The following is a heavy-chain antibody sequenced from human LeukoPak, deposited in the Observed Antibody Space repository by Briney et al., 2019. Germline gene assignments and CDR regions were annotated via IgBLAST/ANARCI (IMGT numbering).Heavy chain of an antibody. CDR1: GFTFSSYS. V-gene: IGHV3-21*01. Sequence: GGSLRLSCAASGFTFSSYSMNWVRQAPGKGLEWVSSISSSSSYIYYADSVKGRFTISRDNAKNSLYLQTNSLRAEDTAVYYCARGITMIAAYFDYWGQGTLVTVSS. CDR2: ISSSSSYI. D-gene: IGHD3-22*01. J-gene: IGHJ4*02. CDR3: ARGITMIAAYFDY.